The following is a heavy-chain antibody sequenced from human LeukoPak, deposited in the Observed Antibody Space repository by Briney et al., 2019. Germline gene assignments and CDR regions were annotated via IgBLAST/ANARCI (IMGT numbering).Heavy chain of an antibody. J-gene: IGHJ6*02. V-gene: IGHV1-69*13. D-gene: IGHD4-17*01. CDR2: IIPIFGTA. Sequence: SVKVSCKASGGTFSSYAISWVRQAPGQGLEWMGGIIPIFGTANYAQKFQGRVTITADESTSIAYMELSSLRSEDTAVYYCARDGETTVTTDPDYGMDVWGQGTTVTVSS. CDR1: GGTFSSYA. CDR3: ARDGETTVTTDPDYGMDV.